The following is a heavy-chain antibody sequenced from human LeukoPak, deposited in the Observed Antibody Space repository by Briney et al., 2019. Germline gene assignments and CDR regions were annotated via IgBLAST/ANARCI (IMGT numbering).Heavy chain of an antibody. V-gene: IGHV6-1*01. CDR3: ARVCSGGSCYEFSGGYFDY. CDR1: GDSVSSNSAA. D-gene: IGHD2-15*01. CDR2: TYYRSKWYN. J-gene: IGHJ4*02. Sequence: SQTLSLTCAISGDSVSSNSAAWNWIRQSPSRGLEWLGRTYYRSKWYNDYAVSVKSRITISPDTSKNQFSLQLNSVTPEDTAVYYCARVCSGGSCYEFSGGYFDYWGQGTLVTVSS.